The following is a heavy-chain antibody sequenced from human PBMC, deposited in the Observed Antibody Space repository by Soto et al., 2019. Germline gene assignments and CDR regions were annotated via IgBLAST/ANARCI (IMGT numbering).Heavy chain of an antibody. D-gene: IGHD2-2*02. Sequence: GASVKVSCKASGYTFTSYYMHWVRQAPGQGLEWMGIIDASGGSTSYAQKFQGRVTMTRDTSTSTVYMELSSLRSEDTAVYYCARGMSTGYCSSTSCYTRKGPRNWFDPWGQGTLVTVSS. CDR2: IDASGGST. V-gene: IGHV1-46*01. CDR3: ARGMSTGYCSSTSCYTRKGPRNWFDP. CDR1: GYTFTSYY. J-gene: IGHJ5*02.